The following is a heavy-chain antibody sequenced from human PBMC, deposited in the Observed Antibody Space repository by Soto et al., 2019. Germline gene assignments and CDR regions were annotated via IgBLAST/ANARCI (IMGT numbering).Heavy chain of an antibody. J-gene: IGHJ6*02. CDR2: IDPSDSYT. D-gene: IGHD3-10*01. CDR3: ATYGSGSYLGGYYYGMDV. CDR1: GYSFTSYW. V-gene: IGHV5-10-1*01. Sequence: GESLKISCKGSGYSFTSYWISWVRQMPGKGLEWMGRIDPSDSYTNYSPSFQGHVTISADKSISTAYLQWSSLKASDTAMYYCATYGSGSYLGGYYYGMDVWRQGTTVTVSS.